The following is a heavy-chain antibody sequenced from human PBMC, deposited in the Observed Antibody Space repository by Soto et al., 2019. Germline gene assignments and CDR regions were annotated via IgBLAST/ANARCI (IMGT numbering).Heavy chain of an antibody. Sequence: GGSLRLSCAASGFTFSSYGMHWVRQAPGKGLEWVAVISYDGSNKYYADSVKGRFTISRDNSKNTLYLQMNSLRAEDTAVYYCAKGQYYDSSGYNDYWGQGTLVTVSS. CDR1: GFTFSSYG. V-gene: IGHV3-30*18. CDR2: ISYDGSNK. D-gene: IGHD3-22*01. J-gene: IGHJ4*02. CDR3: AKGQYYDSSGYNDY.